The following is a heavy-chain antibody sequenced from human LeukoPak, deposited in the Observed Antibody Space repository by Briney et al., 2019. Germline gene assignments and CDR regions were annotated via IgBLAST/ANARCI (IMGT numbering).Heavy chain of an antibody. V-gene: IGHV3-30*04. Sequence: GRSLRLSCAASGFSFNSYPMHWVRQAPGKGLEWVAVISYDGSNKYYADSVKGRFTISRDNSKNTLYLQMNSLRAEDTAVYYCAKGARITIFGVVSDYGMDVWGQGTTVTVSS. J-gene: IGHJ6*02. CDR3: AKGARITIFGVVSDYGMDV. CDR2: ISYDGSNK. CDR1: GFSFNSYP. D-gene: IGHD3-3*01.